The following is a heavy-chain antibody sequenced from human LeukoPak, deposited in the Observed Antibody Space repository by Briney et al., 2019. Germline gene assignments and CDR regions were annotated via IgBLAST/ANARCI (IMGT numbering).Heavy chain of an antibody. CDR2: IKQDGTQK. J-gene: IGHJ4*02. V-gene: IGHV3-7*01. D-gene: IGHD2-15*01. CDR3: ARKGLPDY. CDR1: GFTFSNYW. Sequence: TGGSLRLSCAASGFTFSNYWMSWVRQAPGKGLEWVANIKQDGTQKYYVDSMKGRLTISRDNAKNSMYLQMNSLRDEDAAVYYCARKGLPDYWGQGTLVTVSS.